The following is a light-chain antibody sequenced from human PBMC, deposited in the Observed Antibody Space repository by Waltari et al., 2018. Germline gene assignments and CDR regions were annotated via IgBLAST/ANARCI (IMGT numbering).Light chain of an antibody. CDR1: SSDVGGYNY. CDR2: DVS. CDR3: SSYTSSSTRPVV. J-gene: IGLJ2*01. V-gene: IGLV2-14*01. Sequence: QSALTQPASVSGSPGQSITIPCTGTSSDVGGYNYVSWYQQHPGKAPKLMIYDVSKRPSGVSNRFSGSKSGNTASLTISGLQAEDEADYYCSSYTSSSTRPVVFGGGTKLTVL.